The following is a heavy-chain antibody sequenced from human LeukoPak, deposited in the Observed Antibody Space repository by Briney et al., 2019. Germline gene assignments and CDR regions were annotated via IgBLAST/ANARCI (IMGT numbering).Heavy chain of an antibody. J-gene: IGHJ5*02. D-gene: IGHD3-3*01. V-gene: IGHV4-31*03. CDR3: ARDRKAYYDFWSGYPPPTGWFDP. Sequence: SETLSLTCTVSGGSISSGGYYWSWIRQHPGKGLEWIGYIYYSGSTYYNPSLKSRVTISVDTSKNQFSLKLSSVTAADTAVYYCARDRKAYYDFWSGYPPPTGWFDPWGQGTLVTVSS. CDR1: GGSISSGGYY. CDR2: IYYSGST.